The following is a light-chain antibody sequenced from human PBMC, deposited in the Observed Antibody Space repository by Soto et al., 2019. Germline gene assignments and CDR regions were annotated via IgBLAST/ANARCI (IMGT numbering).Light chain of an antibody. Sequence: QSALTQPASVSGSPGQSITISCTGTSSDVGGYNYVSWYQQHPGKAPKLMIYDVSNRPSGVSNRFSGSKSGNTASLTISGLQAEDEADYYCSSYPSSSTLGFGTGTKVTFL. V-gene: IGLV2-14*01. CDR2: DVS. J-gene: IGLJ1*01. CDR3: SSYPSSSTLG. CDR1: SSDVGGYNY.